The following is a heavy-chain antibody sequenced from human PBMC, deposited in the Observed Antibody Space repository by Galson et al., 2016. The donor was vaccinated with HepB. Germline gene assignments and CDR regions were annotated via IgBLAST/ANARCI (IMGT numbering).Heavy chain of an antibody. CDR2: ISSSSGVL. CDR3: SRDLHSGAYTFDY. CDR1: GFTFSSFS. D-gene: IGHD1-26*01. Sequence: SLRLSCAASGFTFSSFSMNWVRQAPGKGLEWVSYISSSSGVLYSADSVKGRFTISRDNAKNSLYLQMNSLRDEDTAVYYCSRDLHSGAYTFDYWGQGTLVTVSS. V-gene: IGHV3-48*02. J-gene: IGHJ4*02.